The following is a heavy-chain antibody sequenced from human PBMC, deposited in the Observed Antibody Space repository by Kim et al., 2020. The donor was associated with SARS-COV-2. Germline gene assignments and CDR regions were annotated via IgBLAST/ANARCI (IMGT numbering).Heavy chain of an antibody. D-gene: IGHD6-6*01. CDR3: ARLISSSSWYYYYYMDV. CDR1: GGSFSGYY. V-gene: IGHV4-34*01. CDR2: INHSGST. Sequence: SETLSLTCAVYGGSFSGYYWSWIRQPPGKGLEWIGEINHSGSTNYNPSLKSRVTISVDTSKNQFSLKLSSVTAADTAVYYCARLISSSSWYYYYYMDVWGKGTTVTVSS. J-gene: IGHJ6*03.